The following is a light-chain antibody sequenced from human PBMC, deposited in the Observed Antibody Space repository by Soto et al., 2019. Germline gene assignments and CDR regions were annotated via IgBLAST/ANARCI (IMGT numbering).Light chain of an antibody. V-gene: IGLV2-8*01. CDR1: SSDVGGYNY. CDR2: EVT. CDR3: SSYAGRNNFVV. J-gene: IGLJ2*01. Sequence: QSALTQPPSASGSPGQSVTISCTGTSSDVGGYNYVSWYQHHPGKAPKLIIYEVTKRPSVVPDRFSGSKSGNSASLNVSGLQAEDEADYYCSSYAGRNNFVVFGGGTKLTVL.